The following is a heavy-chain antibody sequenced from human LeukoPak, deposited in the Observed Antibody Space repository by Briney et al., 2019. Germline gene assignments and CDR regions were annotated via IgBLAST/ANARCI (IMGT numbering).Heavy chain of an antibody. V-gene: IGHV4-4*07. Sequence: SETLSLTCTVFGGSISSYYWSWIRQPAGKGLEWIGRIYTSGSTNYNPSLKSRVTMSVDTSKNQFSLKLSSVTAADTAVYYCARDLVLRYFDWLSTESWFDPWGQGTLVTVSS. CDR2: IYTSGST. J-gene: IGHJ5*02. CDR3: ARDLVLRYFDWLSTESWFDP. CDR1: GGSISSYY. D-gene: IGHD3-9*01.